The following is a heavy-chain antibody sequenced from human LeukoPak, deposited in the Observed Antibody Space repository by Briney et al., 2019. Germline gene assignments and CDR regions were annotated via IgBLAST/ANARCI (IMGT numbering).Heavy chain of an antibody. Sequence: PGGSLRLSCAASGFTFSSYSMNWVRQAPGKGLEWVSSISSSSSYIYYADSVKGRFTISRDNAKNSLYLQMNSLRAEDTAVYYCARAAHRLLWFGELLYYFDYWGQGTLVTVSS. CDR3: ARAAHRLLWFGELLYYFDY. CDR1: GFTFSSYS. CDR2: ISSSSSYI. J-gene: IGHJ4*02. V-gene: IGHV3-21*01. D-gene: IGHD3-10*01.